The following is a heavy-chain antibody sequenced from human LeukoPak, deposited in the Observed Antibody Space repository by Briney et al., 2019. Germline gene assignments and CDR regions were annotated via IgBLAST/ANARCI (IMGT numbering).Heavy chain of an antibody. J-gene: IGHJ6*02. CDR3: ASMNYYVPTNGMDV. CDR1: GGSISSYY. V-gene: IGHV4-59*08. D-gene: IGHD3-10*02. Sequence: SETLSLTCTVSGGSISSYYWSWIRQPPGKGLEWIGYIYYSGSTNYNPSLKSRVTISVDTSKNQFSLKLSSVPAADTAVYYCASMNYYVPTNGMDVWGQGTTVTVSS. CDR2: IYYSGST.